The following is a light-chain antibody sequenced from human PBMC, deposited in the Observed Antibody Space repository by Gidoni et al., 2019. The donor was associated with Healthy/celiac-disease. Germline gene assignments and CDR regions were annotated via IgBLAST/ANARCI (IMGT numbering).Light chain of an antibody. CDR1: QSVLYSSNNKNY. CDR2: WAS. CDR3: QQYYSPPLLT. V-gene: IGKV4-1*01. J-gene: IGKJ4*01. Sequence: DIVMTQSPDSLAVSRGERATINCKSSQSVLYSSNNKNYLAWYPQKPGQPPKLLIYWASTRESGVPDRFSGSGSGTYFTLTISILPAEDVAVYYCQQYYSPPLLTFGGGTKVEIK.